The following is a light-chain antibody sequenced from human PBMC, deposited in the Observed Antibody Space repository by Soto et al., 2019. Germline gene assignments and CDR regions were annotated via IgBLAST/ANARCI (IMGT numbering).Light chain of an antibody. CDR3: TSYTSSSTRV. J-gene: IGLJ2*01. CDR2: DFN. V-gene: IGLV2-14*03. CDR1: SSDIGGYNS. Sequence: QSVLTQPASVSGSPGQSITISCTGTSSDIGGYNSVSWYQQHPGKAPKLMIYDFNNRPSGVSNRFSGSKSGNTASLTISGLQAEDEGDYYCTSYTSSSTRVFGGGTKLTVL.